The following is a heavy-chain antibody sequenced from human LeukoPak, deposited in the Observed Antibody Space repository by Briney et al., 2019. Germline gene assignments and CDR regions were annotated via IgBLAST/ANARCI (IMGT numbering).Heavy chain of an antibody. CDR3: AREGYCSGGSCHGNVDY. Sequence: ASVKVSCKASGYTFTSYYMHWVRQAPGQGLEWMGIINPSGGSTSYAQKFQGRVTMTRDMSTSTVYMELSSLRSGDTAVYYCAREGYCSGGSCHGNVDYWGQGTLVTVSS. CDR2: INPSGGST. D-gene: IGHD2-15*01. CDR1: GYTFTSYY. J-gene: IGHJ4*02. V-gene: IGHV1-46*01.